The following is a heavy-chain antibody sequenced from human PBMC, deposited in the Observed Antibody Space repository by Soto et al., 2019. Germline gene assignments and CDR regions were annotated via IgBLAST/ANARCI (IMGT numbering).Heavy chain of an antibody. CDR1: GGSISSYY. V-gene: IGHV4-59*12. Sequence: SSETLSLTCTVSGGSISSYYWSWIRQPPGKGLEWIGYIYYSGSTNYNPSLKSRVTISVDTSKNQFSLKLSSVTAADTAVYYCARELNTVTYNWFDPWGQGTLVTVSS. CDR3: ARELNTVTYNWFDP. CDR2: IYYSGST. D-gene: IGHD4-17*01. J-gene: IGHJ5*02.